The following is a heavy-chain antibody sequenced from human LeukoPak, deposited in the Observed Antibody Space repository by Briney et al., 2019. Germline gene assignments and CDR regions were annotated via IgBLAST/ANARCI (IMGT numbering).Heavy chain of an antibody. V-gene: IGHV3-30*04. Sequence: GGSLRLSCAASGFTFSSYAMHWVRQAPGKGLEWVAVISYDGSNKYYADSVKGRFTISRDNSKNTLYLQMNSLRAEDTAVYYCAKAVITGAFDIWGQGTMVTVSS. J-gene: IGHJ3*02. CDR1: GFTFSSYA. CDR2: ISYDGSNK. D-gene: IGHD3-22*01. CDR3: AKAVITGAFDI.